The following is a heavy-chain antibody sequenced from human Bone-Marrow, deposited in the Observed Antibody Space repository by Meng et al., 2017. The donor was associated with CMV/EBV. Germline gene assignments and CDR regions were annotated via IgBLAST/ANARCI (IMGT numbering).Heavy chain of an antibody. J-gene: IGHJ5*02. CDR3: AREGSITGSVGLDP. D-gene: IGHD1-20*01. CDR2: INPRTGDT. Sequence: ASGYTFTGYYMHWVRQAPGQGLEWMGWINPRTGDTNYAQHLQGRVTMTSDTSISTVYMQLRSLRSDDTAVCYCAREGSITGSVGLDPWGQGTLVTVSS. V-gene: IGHV1-2*02. CDR1: GYTFTGYY.